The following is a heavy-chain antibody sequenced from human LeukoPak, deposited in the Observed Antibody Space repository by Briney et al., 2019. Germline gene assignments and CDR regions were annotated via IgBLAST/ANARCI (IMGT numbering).Heavy chain of an antibody. D-gene: IGHD3-3*01. Sequence: GASVKVSFKASGYTFTSYYMHWVRQAPGQGLGLMGIINPSGGSTSYAKKFQGRVTMTRDTSTRTVYMELSSLRSEDTAVYYCARDQGPIWSSVTYYYGMDVWGQRNTVTVSS. V-gene: IGHV1-46*01. J-gene: IGHJ6*02. CDR2: INPSGGST. CDR3: ARDQGPIWSSVTYYYGMDV. CDR1: GYTFTSYY.